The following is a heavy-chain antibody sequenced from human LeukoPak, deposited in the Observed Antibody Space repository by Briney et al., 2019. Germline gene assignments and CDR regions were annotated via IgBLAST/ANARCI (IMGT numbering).Heavy chain of an antibody. CDR1: GFTFSSYA. CDR2: ISGSGGST. J-gene: IGHJ6*02. V-gene: IGHV3-23*01. Sequence: PGGSLRLSCAASGFTFSSYAMSWVRQAPGKGLEWVSAISGSGGSTYYADSVKGRFTISRDNSKNTLYLQMNSLRAEDTAVYYCAKNRKSGSYYNYYHGMDVWGQGTTVTVSS. CDR3: AKNRKSGSYYNYYHGMDV. D-gene: IGHD1-26*01.